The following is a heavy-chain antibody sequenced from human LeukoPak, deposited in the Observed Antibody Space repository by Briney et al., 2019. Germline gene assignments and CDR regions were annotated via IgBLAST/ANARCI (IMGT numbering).Heavy chain of an antibody. D-gene: IGHD2-2*02. J-gene: IGHJ4*02. Sequence: PGGSLRLSCAASGFTFNSYAMQWVRQAPGKGLEFVSVIDSIGDSTYYANSVKGRFSISRDNSKNTVYLQMDSLRAEDMAIYYCARADCSSSSCYTVSYWGQGTLVTVSS. CDR2: IDSIGDST. V-gene: IGHV3-64*01. CDR3: ARADCSSSSCYTVSY. CDR1: GFTFNSYA.